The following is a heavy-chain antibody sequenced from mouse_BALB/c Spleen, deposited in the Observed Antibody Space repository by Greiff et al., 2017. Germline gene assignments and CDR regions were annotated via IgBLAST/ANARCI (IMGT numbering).Heavy chain of an antibody. V-gene: IGHV5-12-1*01. CDR2: ISSGGGST. Sequence: EVQLVESGGGLVKPGGSLKLSCAASGFAFSSYDMSWVRQTPEKRLEWVAYISSGGGSTYYPDTVKGRFTISRDNAKNTLYLQMSSLKSEDTAMYYCARQGDGAMDYWGQGTSVTVSS. D-gene: IGHD3-3*01. J-gene: IGHJ4*01. CDR1: GFAFSSYD. CDR3: ARQGDGAMDY.